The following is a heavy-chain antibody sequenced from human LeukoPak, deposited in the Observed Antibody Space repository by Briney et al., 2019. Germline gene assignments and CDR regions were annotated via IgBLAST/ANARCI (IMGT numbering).Heavy chain of an antibody. J-gene: IGHJ4*02. CDR3: AKGVTSGWRTFDY. Sequence: PGGSLRLSCAASGFTFSSYAMSWVRQAPGEGLEWVSVINNSGGSTHYADSVKGRFTISRDNSKSTLYLQMNSLRAEDTAVYYCAKGVTSGWRTFDYWGQGTLVTVSS. V-gene: IGHV3-23*01. CDR2: INNSGGST. CDR1: GFTFSSYA. D-gene: IGHD6-19*01.